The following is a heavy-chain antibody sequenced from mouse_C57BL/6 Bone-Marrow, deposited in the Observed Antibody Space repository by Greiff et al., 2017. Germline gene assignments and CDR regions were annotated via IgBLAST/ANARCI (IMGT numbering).Heavy chain of an antibody. CDR1: GFTFSDYG. V-gene: IGHV5-17*01. CDR3: ARPQLRDAMDY. CDR2: ISSGSSTI. J-gene: IGHJ4*01. Sequence: EVKLMESGGGLVKPGGSLKLSCAASGFTFSDYGMHWVRQAPEKGLEWVAYISSGSSTIYYADTVKGRFTISGDNAKNTLFMQMTSLRSEDTAMDYGARPQLRDAMDYWGQGTSVTVSS. D-gene: IGHD1-1*01.